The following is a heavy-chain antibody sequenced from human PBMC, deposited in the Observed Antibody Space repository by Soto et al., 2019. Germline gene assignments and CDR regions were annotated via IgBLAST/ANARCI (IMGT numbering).Heavy chain of an antibody. CDR2: IYPGDSDT. Sequence: GESLKISCKDSGYSFINCWIHWVRQMPGKGLEWMGIIYPGDSDTKYSPSFQGQVTISADKSISTAYLQWSSLKASDAAIYYCARQGLYGSDWDGMDVWGQGTTVTVSS. CDR1: GYSFINCW. V-gene: IGHV5-51*01. D-gene: IGHD2-2*02. J-gene: IGHJ6*02. CDR3: ARQGLYGSDWDGMDV.